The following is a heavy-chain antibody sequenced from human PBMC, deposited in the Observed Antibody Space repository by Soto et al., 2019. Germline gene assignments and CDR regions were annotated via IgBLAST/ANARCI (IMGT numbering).Heavy chain of an antibody. J-gene: IGHJ4*02. Sequence: QVQLQQWGAGLLKPSETLSLTCAVYGGSFSGYYWSWIRQPPGKGLEWIGEINHSGSTNYNPSLKSRVTISVDTSKNQFSLKLSSVTAADTAVYYCARGRYLYYYGSGSSYYFDYWGQGTLVTVSS. D-gene: IGHD3-10*01. CDR1: GGSFSGYY. V-gene: IGHV4-34*01. CDR3: ARGRYLYYYGSGSSYYFDY. CDR2: INHSGST.